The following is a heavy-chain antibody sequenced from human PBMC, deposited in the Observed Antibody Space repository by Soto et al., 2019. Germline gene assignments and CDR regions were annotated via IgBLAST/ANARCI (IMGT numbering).Heavy chain of an antibody. Sequence: PWGSLRLSCAASGFTFSSYGMTWVRQAPGKGLEWVAVIWYDGSNKYYADSVKGRFTISRDNSKNTLYLQMNSLRAEDTAVYYCARAFPRYYYDSSGPVLDAFDIWGQGTMVTVSS. CDR2: IWYDGSNK. CDR1: GFTFSSYG. V-gene: IGHV3-33*01. J-gene: IGHJ3*02. CDR3: ARAFPRYYYDSSGPVLDAFDI. D-gene: IGHD3-22*01.